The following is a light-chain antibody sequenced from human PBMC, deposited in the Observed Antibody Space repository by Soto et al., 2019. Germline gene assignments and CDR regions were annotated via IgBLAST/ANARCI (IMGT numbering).Light chain of an antibody. CDR2: DVS. CDR3: SSYTNSRSYV. J-gene: IGLJ1*01. CDR1: SGDVGAFPY. Sequence: QSALTQPASISGSPGQSITISCAGTSGDVGAFPYVSWYQQHPGKAPKLMIYDVSNRPSGVSDRFSGSKSGNTASLTISGLQAEDEADYYCSSYTNSRSYVFGTGTKLTVL. V-gene: IGLV2-14*03.